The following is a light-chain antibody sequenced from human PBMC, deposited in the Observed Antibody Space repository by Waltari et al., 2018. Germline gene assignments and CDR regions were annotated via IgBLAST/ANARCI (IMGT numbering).Light chain of an antibody. V-gene: IGKV3-11*01. CDR3: QQRSNWPLT. CDR1: QSVSSY. Sequence: EIVLTQSPATLSLSRGERATLSSRPSQSVSSYLAWYQQKPGQAPRLLIYDASNKATGIPARFSGSGSGTDFTLTISSLEPEDFAVYYCQQRSNWPLTFGGGTKVEIK. J-gene: IGKJ4*01. CDR2: DAS.